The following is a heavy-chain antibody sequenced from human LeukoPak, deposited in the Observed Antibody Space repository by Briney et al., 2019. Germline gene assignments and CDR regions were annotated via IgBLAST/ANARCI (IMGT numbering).Heavy chain of an antibody. Sequence: SETLSLTCTVSGGSITTYYWSWIRQPPGKGLEWIGHIYDSENTNYNPSVKGRVTISADTSKNEFSLQLTSVTAADTAVYYCARGSGWLPDWWGQGTLVTVSS. D-gene: IGHD6-19*01. CDR3: ARGSGWLPDW. CDR1: GGSITTYY. CDR2: IYDSENT. V-gene: IGHV4-59*01. J-gene: IGHJ4*02.